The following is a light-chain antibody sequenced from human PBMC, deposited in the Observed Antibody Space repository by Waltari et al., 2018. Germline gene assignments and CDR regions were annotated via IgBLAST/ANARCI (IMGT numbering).Light chain of an antibody. CDR1: NIGSNS. CDR3: QVWDRSSDHFV. J-gene: IGLJ1*01. Sequence: SYVLTQPPSVSVAPGQTARITCGGDNIGSNSVHGYQQKPGQAPVLAVYDDSDRPSGSPERVSGSNSGNTATLTISRVEAGDEADYYCQVWDRSSDHFVFGTGTKVTVL. CDR2: DDS. V-gene: IGLV3-21*02.